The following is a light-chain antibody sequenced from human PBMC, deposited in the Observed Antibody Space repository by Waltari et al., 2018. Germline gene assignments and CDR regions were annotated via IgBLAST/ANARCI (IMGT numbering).Light chain of an antibody. V-gene: IGKV3-11*01. CDR3: QQRDTWPPT. CDR2: GAS. CDR1: QTIGGS. Sequence: EIVLTQPPATLPWTPGDRATPSRRASQTIGGSLAWYQQKPGQSPSLLIYGASRRATGVPARFGGSGSGTDFTLTISSLEPEDFAVYFCQQRDTWPPTFGQGTKVDFK. J-gene: IGKJ1*01.